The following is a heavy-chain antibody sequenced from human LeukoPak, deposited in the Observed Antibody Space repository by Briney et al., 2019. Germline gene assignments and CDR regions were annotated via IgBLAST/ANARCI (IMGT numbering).Heavy chain of an antibody. V-gene: IGHV4-34*01. J-gene: IGHJ6*03. Sequence: SETLSLTCTVSGGSISSYYWGWIRQPPGKGLEWIGEINHSGGTNYNPSLKSRVTISVDTSKNQFSLKLSSVTAADTAVYYCARGRGYSYGYYYYYYMDVWGKGTTVTVSS. CDR2: INHSGGT. CDR3: ARGRGYSYGYYYYYYMDV. D-gene: IGHD5-18*01. CDR1: GGSISSYY.